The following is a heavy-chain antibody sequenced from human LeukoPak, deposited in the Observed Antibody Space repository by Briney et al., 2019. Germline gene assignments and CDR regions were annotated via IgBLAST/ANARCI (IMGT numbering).Heavy chain of an antibody. J-gene: IGHJ4*02. CDR1: GGSFSGYY. CDR2: INHSGST. Sequence: SETLSLTCAVYGGSFSGYYWSWIRQPPGKGLEWSGEINHSGSTNYNPSLKSRVTISVDTSKNQFSLKLSPVTAADTAVYYCARDGDCFDYWGQGTLVTVSS. D-gene: IGHD4-17*01. CDR3: ARDGDCFDY. V-gene: IGHV4-34*01.